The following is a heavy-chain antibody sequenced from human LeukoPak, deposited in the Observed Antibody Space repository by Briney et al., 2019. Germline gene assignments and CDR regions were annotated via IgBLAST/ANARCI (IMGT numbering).Heavy chain of an antibody. J-gene: IGHJ4*02. Sequence: GGSLRLSCAASGFTFSSYGMHWVRQAPGKGLEWVAVISYDGSNKYFADSVKGRFTISRDNSKNTLYLQMNSLRAEDTAVCYCAKLNIPVDYWGQGTLVTVSS. CDR1: GFTFSSYG. CDR3: AKLNIPVDY. CDR2: ISYDGSNK. D-gene: IGHD2/OR15-2a*01. V-gene: IGHV3-30*18.